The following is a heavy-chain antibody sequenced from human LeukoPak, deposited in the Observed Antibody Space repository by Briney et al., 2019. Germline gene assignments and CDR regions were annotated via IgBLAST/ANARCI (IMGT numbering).Heavy chain of an antibody. CDR2: ISSSGSTI. CDR3: AELGITMIGGV. D-gene: IGHD3-10*02. Sequence: GGSLRLSCAASGFTFSNYDMNWVRQAPGKGLEWVSYISSSGSTIYYADSVKGRFTISRDNAKNSLYLQMNSLRAEDTAVYYCAELGITMIGGVWGKGTTVTISS. CDR1: GFTFSNYD. V-gene: IGHV3-48*03. J-gene: IGHJ6*04.